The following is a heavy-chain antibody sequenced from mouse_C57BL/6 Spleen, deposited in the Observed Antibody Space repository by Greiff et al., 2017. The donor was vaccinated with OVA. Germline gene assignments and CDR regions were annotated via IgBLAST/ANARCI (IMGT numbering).Heavy chain of an antibody. CDR1: GYTFTSYG. J-gene: IGHJ2*01. CDR3: ARDDPYYFDY. Sequence: QVQLKESGADLARPGASVKLSCKASGYTFTSYGISWVKQRTGQGLEWIGEIYPRSGNTYYNEKFKGKATLTADKSSSTAYMELRSLTSEDSAVYFCARDDPYYFDYWGQGTTLTVSS. CDR2: IYPRSGNT. V-gene: IGHV1-81*01.